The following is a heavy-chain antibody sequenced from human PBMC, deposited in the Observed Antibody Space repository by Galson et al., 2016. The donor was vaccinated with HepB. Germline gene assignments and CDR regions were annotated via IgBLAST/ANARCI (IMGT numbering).Heavy chain of an antibody. J-gene: IGHJ5*02. V-gene: IGHV3-33*01. CDR1: GFTFGTYG. D-gene: IGHD6-13*01. CDR3: ARLVTSNSWYGWFDP. CDR2: VWYHGSNQ. Sequence: SLRLSCAASGFTFGTYGMHWVRQAPGKGLEWVGFVWYHGSNQDYGESVKSRFTISRDNAKNSLYLQMNSLRAEDTAVYYCARLVTSNSWYGWFDPWGQGTLVTVSS.